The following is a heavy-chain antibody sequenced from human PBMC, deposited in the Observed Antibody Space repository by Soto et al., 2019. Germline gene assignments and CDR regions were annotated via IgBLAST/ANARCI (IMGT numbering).Heavy chain of an antibody. Sequence: GASVKLSWKGSGYTFTSYALHWVRQAPGQRLEWMGWINAGNGNTKYSQKFQGRVTITRDTSASTAYMELSSLRSEDTAVYYCARGKYYYDSSGLGYWGQGTLVTVSS. D-gene: IGHD3-22*01. J-gene: IGHJ4*02. V-gene: IGHV1-3*01. CDR2: INAGNGNT. CDR3: ARGKYYYDSSGLGY. CDR1: GYTFTSYA.